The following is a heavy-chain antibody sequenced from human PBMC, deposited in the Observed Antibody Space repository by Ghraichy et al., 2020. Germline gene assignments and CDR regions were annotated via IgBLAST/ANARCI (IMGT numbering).Heavy chain of an antibody. V-gene: IGHV5-51*01. CDR2: IYPGDSDT. D-gene: IGHD3-3*01. CDR3: ARTKRITICGVALGDAFDI. J-gene: IGHJ3*02. Sequence: GGSLSISCKGSGYSFTSYWIGWVRQMPGKGLEWMGIIYPGDSDTRYSPSFQGQVTISAAKSISTAYLQWSSLKASDTAMYYCARTKRITICGVALGDAFDIWGQGTMVTVSS. CDR1: GYSFTSYW.